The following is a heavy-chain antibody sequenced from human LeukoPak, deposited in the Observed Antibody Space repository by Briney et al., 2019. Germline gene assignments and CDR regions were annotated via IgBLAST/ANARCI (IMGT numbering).Heavy chain of an antibody. Sequence: GGSLRLSCAASGFTFSSSAMSWVRQVPGKGLEWVSGISASGGSTSYADSVRGRFTISRDNSKNTLYVQMNSLRDEDTVVYYCAKEKRWESPHHLAPWGKETLVTVSS. V-gene: IGHV3-23*01. D-gene: IGHD1-26*01. J-gene: IGHJ5*02. CDR2: ISASGGST. CDR1: GFTFSSSA. CDR3: AKEKRWESPHHLAP.